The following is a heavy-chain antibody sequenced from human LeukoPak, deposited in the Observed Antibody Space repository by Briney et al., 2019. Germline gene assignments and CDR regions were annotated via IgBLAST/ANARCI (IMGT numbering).Heavy chain of an antibody. CDR3: ARDSSVTAAPIDY. J-gene: IGHJ4*02. D-gene: IGHD2-2*01. Sequence: GGSLRLSCAASGFTFSSYSMNWVRQAPGKGLEWVSYISSSSSTIYYADSLKGRFTISRDDAENSLYLQMNSLRAEDTAAYYCARDSSVTAAPIDYWGQGTLLTVSS. V-gene: IGHV3-48*01. CDR1: GFTFSSYS. CDR2: ISSSSSTI.